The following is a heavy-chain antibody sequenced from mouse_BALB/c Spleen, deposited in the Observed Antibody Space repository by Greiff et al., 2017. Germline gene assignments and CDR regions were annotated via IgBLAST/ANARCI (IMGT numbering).Heavy chain of an antibody. CDR2: IDPETGGT. V-gene: IGHV1-15*01. D-gene: IGHD2-3*01. CDR1: GYTFTDYE. CDR3: TREGDDGYYYDY. J-gene: IGHJ2*01. Sequence: VQLQQSGAELVRPGASVTLSCKASGYTFTDYEMHWVKQTPVHGLEWIGAIDPETGGTAYNQKFKGKATLTADKSSSTAYMELRSLTSEDSAVYYCTREGDDGYYYDYWGQVTTLTVSS.